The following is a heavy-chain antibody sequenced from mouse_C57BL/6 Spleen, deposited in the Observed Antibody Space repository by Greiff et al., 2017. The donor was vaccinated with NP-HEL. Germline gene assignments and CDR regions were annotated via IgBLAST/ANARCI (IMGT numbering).Heavy chain of an antibody. J-gene: IGHJ3*01. CDR3: ARWTGTGFAY. CDR1: GYAFTNYL. CDR2: LNPGSGGT. V-gene: IGHV1-54*01. D-gene: IGHD4-1*01. Sequence: QVQLQQSGAELVRPGTSVKVSCKASGYAFTNYLIEWVKQRPGQGLEWIGVLNPGSGGTNYNEKFKGKATLTAYKSSSTAYMQLSSLTSEDSAVYFCARWTGTGFAYWGQGTLVTVSA.